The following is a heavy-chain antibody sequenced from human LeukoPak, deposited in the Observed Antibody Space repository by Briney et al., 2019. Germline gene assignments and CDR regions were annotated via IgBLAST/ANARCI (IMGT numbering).Heavy chain of an antibody. CDR1: AGTFSSYA. CDR3: ARGRVTGTTRLYYFDY. CDR2: IIPILGIA. Sequence: GSSVKVSCKASAGTFSSYAISWVRQAPGQGLEWMGRIIPILGIANYAQKFQGRVTITADKSTSTAYMELSSLRSEDTAVYYCARGRVTGTTRLYYFDYWGQGTLVTVSS. D-gene: IGHD1-20*01. J-gene: IGHJ4*02. V-gene: IGHV1-69*04.